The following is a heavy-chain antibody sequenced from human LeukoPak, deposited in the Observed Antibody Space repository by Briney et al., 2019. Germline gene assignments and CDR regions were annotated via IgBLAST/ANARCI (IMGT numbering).Heavy chain of an antibody. CDR1: GFTFSSYA. CDR2: ISGSGGST. D-gene: IGHD5-24*01. CDR3: AKDRGDGYPTGYFDY. V-gene: IGHV3-23*01. J-gene: IGHJ4*02. Sequence: AGGSLRLSCAASGFTFSSYAMSWVRQAPGKGLEWVSAISGSGGSTYYADSVKGRFTISRDNSKNTLYLQMNSLRAEDTAVYYCAKDRGDGYPTGYFDYWGQGTLVAVSS.